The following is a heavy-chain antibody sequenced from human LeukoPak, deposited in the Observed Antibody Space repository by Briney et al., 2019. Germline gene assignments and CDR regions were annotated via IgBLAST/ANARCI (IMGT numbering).Heavy chain of an antibody. Sequence: PSETLSLTCAVSGYSISSGYYWGWMRQPPGKGLEGIGSIYHSGSTYYNPSLKSRVTISVDTSKNQFSLKLSSVTAADTAVYYCARRITIFGVVIIQHAFDIWGQGTMVTVSS. D-gene: IGHD3-3*01. CDR3: ARRITIFGVVIIQHAFDI. J-gene: IGHJ3*02. CDR2: IYHSGST. CDR1: GYSISSGYY. V-gene: IGHV4-38-2*01.